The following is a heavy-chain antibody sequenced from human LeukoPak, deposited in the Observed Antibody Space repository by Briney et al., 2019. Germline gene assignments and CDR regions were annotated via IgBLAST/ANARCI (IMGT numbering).Heavy chain of an antibody. Sequence: SETLSLTCTVSGGSIINYYWSWIRQPPGKGLEWIGYFYYSGSTNYNPSLKSRVTISVDTSKNQFSLKLSSVTAADTAVYYCARDQGGTFDYWGQGTLVTVSS. CDR3: ARDQGGTFDY. J-gene: IGHJ4*02. CDR2: FYYSGST. CDR1: GGSIINYY. V-gene: IGHV4-59*01. D-gene: IGHD1-1*01.